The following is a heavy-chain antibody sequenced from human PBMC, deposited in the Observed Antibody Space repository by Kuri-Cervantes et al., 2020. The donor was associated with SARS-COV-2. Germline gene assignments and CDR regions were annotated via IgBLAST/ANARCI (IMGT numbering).Heavy chain of an antibody. CDR2: IYYSGST. Sequence: SESLCLTCTVSGGSISSSSYYWGWIRQPPGKGLEWIGSIYYSGSTYYNPSLKSRVTIFVDTSKNQFSLELSSVTAADTAVYYCARQGRIENWFDPWGQGTLVTVSS. V-gene: IGHV4-39*01. D-gene: IGHD3-10*01. CDR3: ARQGRIENWFDP. J-gene: IGHJ5*02. CDR1: GGSISSSSYY.